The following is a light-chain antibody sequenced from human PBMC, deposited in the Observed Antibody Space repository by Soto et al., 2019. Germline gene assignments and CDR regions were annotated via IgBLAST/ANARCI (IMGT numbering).Light chain of an antibody. CDR3: QQGVNWPLT. CDR1: QSVSSH. V-gene: IGKV3-11*01. J-gene: IGKJ5*01. Sequence: EIVLTQSPATLSLSPGERATVSCRASQSVSSHLAWYQQKRGQAPRLLIYDASSRASDIPARFSGSGSGTDFTLTISSLEPEDFAVYYCQQGVNWPLTFGQGTRLE. CDR2: DAS.